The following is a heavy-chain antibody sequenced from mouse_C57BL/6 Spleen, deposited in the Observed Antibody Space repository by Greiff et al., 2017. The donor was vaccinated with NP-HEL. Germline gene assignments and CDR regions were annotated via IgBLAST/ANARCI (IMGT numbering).Heavy chain of an antibody. CDR1: GFSLTSYG. J-gene: IGHJ4*01. CDR2: IWSDGST. D-gene: IGHD1-1*01. V-gene: IGHV2-6-1*01. Sequence: VQGVESGPGLVAPSQSLSITCTVSGFSLTSYGVHWVRQPPGKGLEWLVVIWSDGSTTYNSALKSRLSISKDNSKSQVFLKMNSLQTDDTAMYYCARQEGITTVVAYYAMDYWGQGTSVTVSS. CDR3: ARQEGITTVVAYYAMDY.